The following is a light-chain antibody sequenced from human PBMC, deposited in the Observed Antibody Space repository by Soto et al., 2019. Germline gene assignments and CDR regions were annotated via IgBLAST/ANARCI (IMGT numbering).Light chain of an antibody. J-gene: IGLJ1*01. CDR1: RRDVGGYNY. Sequence: QSVLTQPASVSRSPGQSITISCTGTRRDVGGYNYVSWYQQYPGKSPKLLIYEVTHRPSGVSNRFSGSKSGNTASLTISGLQVEDQADYYCSSYTISNTLPFVFGTGTKVTVL. V-gene: IGLV2-14*01. CDR2: EVT. CDR3: SSYTISNTLPFV.